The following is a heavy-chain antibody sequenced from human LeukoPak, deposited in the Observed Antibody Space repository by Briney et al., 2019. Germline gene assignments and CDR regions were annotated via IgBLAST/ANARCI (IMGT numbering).Heavy chain of an antibody. CDR1: GGSISSSSYY. V-gene: IGHV4-39*01. Sequence: PSETLSLTCTVSGGSISSSSYYWGWLRQPPGKGLDSVVSIYYSGTTYYNPALKSRPTISVNTTNNLFSLKLSSMTAADPALYFCTRVGERECGGDCYSRPTEDLQQWGEGALVTVSS. CDR2: IYYSGTT. CDR3: TRVGERECGGDCYSRPTEDLQQ. D-gene: IGHD2-21*02. J-gene: IGHJ1*01.